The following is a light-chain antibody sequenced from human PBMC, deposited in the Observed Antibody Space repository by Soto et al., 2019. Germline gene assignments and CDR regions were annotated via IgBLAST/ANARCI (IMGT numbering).Light chain of an antibody. Sequence: QSVLTQPASVSGSPGQSTTISCTGTSSVVGGYNYVSWYQQHPGKAPKLMIYDVSNRPSGVSNRFSGSKSGNTASLTISGHQAEDEADYYCSSYTSSSTVVFGGGTKVTVL. J-gene: IGLJ2*01. CDR1: SSVVGGYNY. V-gene: IGLV2-14*01. CDR3: SSYTSSSTVV. CDR2: DVS.